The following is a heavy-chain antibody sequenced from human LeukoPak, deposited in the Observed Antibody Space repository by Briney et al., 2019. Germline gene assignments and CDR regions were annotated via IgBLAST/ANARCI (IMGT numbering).Heavy chain of an antibody. J-gene: IGHJ4*02. CDR1: GFTFSSNG. Sequence: GGSLRLSCAASGFTFSSNGMHWVRRAPGKGLEWVAFIRYDGSNKYYADSVKGRFTISRDNAKNSLYLQMNSLRAEDTAVYYCARDQGRYFDWLFPHWGQGTLVTVSS. CDR2: IRYDGSNK. V-gene: IGHV3-30*02. CDR3: ARDQGRYFDWLFPH. D-gene: IGHD3-9*01.